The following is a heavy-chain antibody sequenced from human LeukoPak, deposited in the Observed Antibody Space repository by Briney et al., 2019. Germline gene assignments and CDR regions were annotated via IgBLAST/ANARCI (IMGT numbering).Heavy chain of an antibody. CDR1: GGSISSYY. D-gene: IGHD5-12*01. CDR2: IYYSGST. V-gene: IGHV4-59*08. J-gene: IGHJ4*02. CDR3: ARHRIVATSSLDY. Sequence: PSETLSLTCTVSGGSISSYYWSWIRQPPGKGLEWIGYIYYSGSTNYNPSLKNRVTISVDTSKNQFSLKLSSVTAADTAVYYCARHRIVATSSLDYWGQGTLVTVSS.